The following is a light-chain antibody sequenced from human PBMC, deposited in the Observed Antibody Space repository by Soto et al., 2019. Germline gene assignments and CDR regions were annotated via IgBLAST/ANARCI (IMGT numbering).Light chain of an antibody. CDR2: GAS. CDR1: QSVTNY. CDR3: QQRYNLPRT. Sequence: DIVLTQSPATLSLSPGERATLSCRASQSVTNYLVWYQQKPGQAPRLLIHGASNRATGIPARFSGSGSGTDFTLTISSLEPEDFAVYYCQQRYNLPRTFGQGTQVEIK. J-gene: IGKJ1*01. V-gene: IGKV3-11*01.